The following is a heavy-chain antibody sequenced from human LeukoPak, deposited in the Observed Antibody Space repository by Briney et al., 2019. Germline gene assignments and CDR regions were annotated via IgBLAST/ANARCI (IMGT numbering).Heavy chain of an antibody. D-gene: IGHD2-15*01. CDR2: IIPIFGTA. CDR1: GGTFSSYA. J-gene: IGHJ6*04. Sequence: SVKVSCKASGGTFSSYAISWVRQAPGQGLEWMGGIIPIFGTANYAQKFQGRVTITADKSTSTAYMELSSLRSEDTAVYYCARPYCSGGSCSPGYYGMDVGGKGTTVTVSS. CDR3: ARPYCSGGSCSPGYYGMDV. V-gene: IGHV1-69*06.